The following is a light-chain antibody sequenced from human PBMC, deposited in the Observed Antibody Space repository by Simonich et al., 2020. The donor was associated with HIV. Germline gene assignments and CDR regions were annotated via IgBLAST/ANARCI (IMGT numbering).Light chain of an antibody. CDR2: DAS. CDR1: QGISSA. CDR3: QQFNSYPQT. V-gene: IGKV1-13*02. J-gene: IGKJ5*01. Sequence: AIQLTQSPSSLSASVGDRATLTCRASQGISSALAWYQQKPGKAPKLLIYDASSWESGVPSRFSGSGSGTDFTLTISSLQPEDFAAYYCQQFNSYPQTFGQGTQLEIK.